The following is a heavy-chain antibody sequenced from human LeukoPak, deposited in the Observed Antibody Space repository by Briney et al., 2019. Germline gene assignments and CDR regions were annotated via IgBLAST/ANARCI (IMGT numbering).Heavy chain of an antibody. V-gene: IGHV3-23*01. CDR3: ATIGTVTSDFDY. J-gene: IGHJ4*02. CDR1: GFTFSSYA. D-gene: IGHD4-17*01. Sequence: GGSLRLSCAASGFTFSSYAMSWVRQAPGKGLGWVSAISGSGGSTYYADSVKGRFTISRDNSKNTLYLQMNSLRAEDTAVYYCATIGTVTSDFDYWGQGTLVTVSS. CDR2: ISGSGGST.